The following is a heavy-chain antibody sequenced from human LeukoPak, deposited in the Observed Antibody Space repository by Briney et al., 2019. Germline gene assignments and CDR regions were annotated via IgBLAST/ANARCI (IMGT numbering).Heavy chain of an antibody. V-gene: IGHV1-2*02. CDR1: GYSFTDHY. CDR2: INPHTGDT. Sequence: ASVKVSCKASGYSFTDHYLHWLRQAPGQGLEWMGWINPHTGDTNYAQKFQGRVSLTRDTSISTAYMELSRLRSDDTAIYYCARPLSPYQYYFAYWGQGSLITVSS. CDR3: ARPLSPYQYYFAY. D-gene: IGHD2/OR15-2a*01. J-gene: IGHJ4*02.